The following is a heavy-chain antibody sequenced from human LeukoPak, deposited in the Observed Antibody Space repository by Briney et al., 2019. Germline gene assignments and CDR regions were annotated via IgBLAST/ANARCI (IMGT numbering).Heavy chain of an antibody. V-gene: IGHV1-69*13. Sequence: SVEVSCKASGGTFSSYAISWVRQAPGQGLEWMGGIIPIFGTANYAQKFQGRVTITADESTSTAYMELSSLRSEDTAVYYRARSDRGHCSGGSCYREGYYYYMDVWGKGTTVTVSS. CDR1: GGTFSSYA. CDR3: ARSDRGHCSGGSCYREGYYYYMDV. D-gene: IGHD2-15*01. J-gene: IGHJ6*03. CDR2: IIPIFGTA.